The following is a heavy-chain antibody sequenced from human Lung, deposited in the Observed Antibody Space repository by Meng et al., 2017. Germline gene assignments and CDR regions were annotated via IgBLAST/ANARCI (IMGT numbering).Heavy chain of an antibody. CDR3: ARRFCTGGSCYSAIDY. Sequence: ASVKVSCKASGYPFTTYDINWVRQATGQGLEWMGWMNPNSGHETYAPKFQGRVTLTRDTSISTAYMELSSLRSEDTALYYCARRFCTGGSCYSAIDYWGQGTLVTVSS. J-gene: IGHJ4*02. D-gene: IGHD2-15*01. V-gene: IGHV1-8*03. CDR2: MNPNSGHE. CDR1: GYPFTTYD.